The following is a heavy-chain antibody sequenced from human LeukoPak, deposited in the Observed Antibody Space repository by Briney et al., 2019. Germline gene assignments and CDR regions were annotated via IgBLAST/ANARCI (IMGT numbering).Heavy chain of an antibody. CDR3: ARDREYQPYIH. V-gene: IGHV1-2*02. CDR1: GYTFTGYY. D-gene: IGHD2-2*01. CDR2: INPNSGGT. Sequence: GASVKVSCKASGYTFTGYYTHWVRQAPGQGLEWMGWINPNSGGTNHAQKFQGRVTMTRDTSISTAYMELSRLRSDDTAVYYCARDREYQPYIHWGQGTLVTVSS. J-gene: IGHJ4*02.